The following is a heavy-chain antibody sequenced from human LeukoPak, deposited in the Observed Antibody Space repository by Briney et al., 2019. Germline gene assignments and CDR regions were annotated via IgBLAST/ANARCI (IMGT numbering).Heavy chain of an antibody. J-gene: IGHJ4*02. CDR1: GGSISSYY. D-gene: IGHD3-22*01. Sequence: PSETLSLTCTVSGGSISSYYWSWTRQPPGKGLEWIGYIYYSGSTNYNPSPKSRVTISVETSKSQFSLKLSSVTAADTAVYYCARVTGYMIEDYFDYWGQGTLVTVSS. CDR3: ARVTGYMIEDYFDY. V-gene: IGHV4-59*01. CDR2: IYYSGST.